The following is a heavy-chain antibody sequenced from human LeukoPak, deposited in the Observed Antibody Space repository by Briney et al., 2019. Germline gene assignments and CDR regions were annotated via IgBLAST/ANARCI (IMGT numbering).Heavy chain of an antibody. D-gene: IGHD1-26*01. Sequence: ASVKVSCKASGYTFSGYHMHWVRQAPGQGLEWMGWINPNSGGTNYAQKFQGRVTMTRDTSISTAYMELSRLRSDDTAVYYCATPRIVGATYFDYWGQGTLVTVSS. CDR1: GYTFSGYH. CDR3: ATPRIVGATYFDY. V-gene: IGHV1-2*02. CDR2: INPNSGGT. J-gene: IGHJ4*02.